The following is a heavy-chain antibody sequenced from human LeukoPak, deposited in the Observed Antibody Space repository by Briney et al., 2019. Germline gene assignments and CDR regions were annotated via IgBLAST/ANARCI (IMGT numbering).Heavy chain of an antibody. CDR2: IYTRGST. D-gene: IGHD2-15*01. Sequence: PSETLSLTCTVSGGSINNYYWSWIRQLAGKGLEWIGRIYTRGSTNYNPSLKSRVTMSVDTSKNQFSLKLSSVTAADTAVYYCARGRYCSADICSGGDAFDIWGQGTMVSVSS. CDR1: GGSINNYY. CDR3: ARGRYCSADICSGGDAFDI. V-gene: IGHV4-4*07. J-gene: IGHJ3*02.